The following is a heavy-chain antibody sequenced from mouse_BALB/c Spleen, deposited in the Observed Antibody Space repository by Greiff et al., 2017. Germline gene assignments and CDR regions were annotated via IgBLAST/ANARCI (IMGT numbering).Heavy chain of an antibody. CDR2: IDPSDSET. CDR3: AKYYGISQPWFAY. V-gene: IGHV1-61*01. D-gene: IGHD1-1*01. CDR1: GYTFTSYW. J-gene: IGHJ3*01. Sequence: QVQLQQPGAELVRPGASVKLSCKASGYTFTSYWMNWVKQRPGQGLEWIGMIDPSDSETHYNQMFKDKATLTLDKSSSTAYMQLSSLTSEASAVYFGAKYYGISQPWFAYWGQGTLVTVSA.